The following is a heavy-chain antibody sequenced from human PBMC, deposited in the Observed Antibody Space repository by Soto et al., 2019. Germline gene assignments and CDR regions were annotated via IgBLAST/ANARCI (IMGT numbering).Heavy chain of an antibody. J-gene: IGHJ6*02. CDR2: ISYDGSNK. CDR3: ARDLXPGLIGYDSFYYYGMDV. CDR1: GFTFSSYA. D-gene: IGHD5-12*01. Sequence: GGSLRLSCAASGFTFSSYAMHWVRQAPGKGLEWVAVISYDGSNKYYADSVKGRFTISRDNSKNTLYLQMNSLRAEDTAVYYCARDLXPGLIGYDSFYYYGMDVWGQGTTVTVSS. V-gene: IGHV3-30-3*01.